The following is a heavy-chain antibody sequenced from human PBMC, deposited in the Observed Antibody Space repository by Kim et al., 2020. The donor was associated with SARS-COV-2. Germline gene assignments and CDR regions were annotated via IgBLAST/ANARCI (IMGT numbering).Heavy chain of an antibody. CDR3: ARATVTTGWFDP. J-gene: IGHJ5*02. D-gene: IGHD4-17*01. V-gene: IGHV1-3*01. Sequence: KYSQKCQGRVTITRDTSASTAYMELSSLRSEDTAVYYCARATVTTGWFDPWGQGTLVTVSS.